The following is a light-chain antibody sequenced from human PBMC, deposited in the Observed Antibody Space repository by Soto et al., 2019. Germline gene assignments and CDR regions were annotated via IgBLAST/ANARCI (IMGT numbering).Light chain of an antibody. Sequence: EIVLTQSPATLSLSPGERATLSCRASQSVSSYLAWYQQKPGQAPRLLIYDASNRATGILARFSGSGSGTDFPLTISRPEPEDFAVYYCQQRSNWPAYTFGQGTKLEI. CDR2: DAS. V-gene: IGKV3-11*01. CDR1: QSVSSY. J-gene: IGKJ2*01. CDR3: QQRSNWPAYT.